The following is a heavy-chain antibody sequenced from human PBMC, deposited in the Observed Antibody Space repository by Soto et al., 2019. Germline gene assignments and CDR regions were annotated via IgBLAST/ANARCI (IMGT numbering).Heavy chain of an antibody. CDR1: GDSVSSNSAA. J-gene: IGHJ4*02. D-gene: IGHD3-3*01. V-gene: IGHV6-1*01. CDR3: VRSITIFGVVTYYFDY. Sequence: SQTLSLTCAISGDSVSSNSAALNLIMQSPSRGLEWLGRTYYRSKWYNDYAVSVKSRITINPDTSKNQFSLQLNSVTPEDTAVYYCVRSITIFGVVTYYFDYWGQGTLVTVSS. CDR2: TYYRSKWYN.